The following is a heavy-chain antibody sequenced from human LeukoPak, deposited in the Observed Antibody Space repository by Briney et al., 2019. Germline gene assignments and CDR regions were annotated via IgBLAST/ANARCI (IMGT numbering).Heavy chain of an antibody. CDR3: GKTTVGYSSGQKPAWPVDY. V-gene: IGHV3-23*01. Sequence: GGSLRLSCEASGFTFGSHAMYWVRQAPGKGLEWVASIFGSGGSPHYADPVKGRFTISRDNSRNTVYLQINSLRAEDTAVYYCGKTTVGYSSGQKPAWPVDYWGQGTLVTVSS. D-gene: IGHD5-18*01. CDR2: IFGSGGSP. CDR1: GFTFGSHA. J-gene: IGHJ4*02.